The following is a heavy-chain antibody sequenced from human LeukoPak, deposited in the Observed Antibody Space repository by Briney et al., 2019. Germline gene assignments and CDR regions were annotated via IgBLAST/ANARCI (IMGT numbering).Heavy chain of an antibody. CDR1: GDYIISSHFY. CDR2: FYYSGNT. CDR3: ARDPPFGDYFRPLAQFDS. J-gene: IGHJ1*01. V-gene: IGHV4-39*07. Sequence: SDTLPLTCTVSGDYIISSHFYWGWIRQPPGKGLEWIVSFYYSGNTYYNPSLKSRVSISIDTSKNQFSLKLTSVTAADTAVYFCARDPPFGDYFRPLAQFDSWGQGILVAVSS. D-gene: IGHD2-21*02.